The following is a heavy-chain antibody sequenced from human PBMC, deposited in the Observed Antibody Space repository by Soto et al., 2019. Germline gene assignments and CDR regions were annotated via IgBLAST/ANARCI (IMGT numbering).Heavy chain of an antibody. V-gene: IGHV1-18*04. J-gene: IGHJ6*02. CDR2: ISAYNGNT. CDR1: GYTFTSYG. CDR3: AGPGYCSSTSCYLYGMDV. Sequence: ASVKVSCKASGYTFTSYGISWVRQAPGLGLEWMGWISAYNGNTNYAQKLQGRVTMTTDTSTSTAYMELRSLRSDDTAVYYCAGPGYCSSTSCYLYGMDVWGQGTTVTVSS. D-gene: IGHD2-2*01.